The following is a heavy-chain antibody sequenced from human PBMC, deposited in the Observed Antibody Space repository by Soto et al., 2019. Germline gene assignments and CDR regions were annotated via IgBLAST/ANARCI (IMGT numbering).Heavy chain of an antibody. D-gene: IGHD3-10*01. Sequence: SETLSLTCTVSGGSISSSSYYWGWIRQPPGKGLEWIGSIYYSGSTYYNPSLKSRVTISVDTSKNQFSLKLSSVTAADTAVYYCARGPDLYYYGSGSRTFDYWGQGTLVTVSS. CDR3: ARGPDLYYYGSGSRTFDY. J-gene: IGHJ4*02. CDR1: GGSISSSSYY. CDR2: IYYSGST. V-gene: IGHV4-39*01.